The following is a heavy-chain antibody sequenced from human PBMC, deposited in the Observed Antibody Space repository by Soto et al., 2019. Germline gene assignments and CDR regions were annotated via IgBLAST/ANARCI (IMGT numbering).Heavy chain of an antibody. CDR2: ILYTGNT. D-gene: IGHD3-10*01. V-gene: IGHV4-59*01. Sequence: PSETLSLTCTVSGASICSYYWSWIRQPPGKGLEWLGYILYTGNTNYSPSLKSRVTMSVDTSKNQVSLKLSAVTAADTAVYFCARAAYGSGSYYAPYYYYAMDVWGQGTTVTVSS. J-gene: IGHJ6*02. CDR3: ARAAYGSGSYYAPYYYYAMDV. CDR1: GASICSYY.